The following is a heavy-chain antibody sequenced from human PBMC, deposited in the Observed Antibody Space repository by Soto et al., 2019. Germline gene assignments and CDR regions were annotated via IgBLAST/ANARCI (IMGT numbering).Heavy chain of an antibody. CDR2: ISSYGSDT. CDR3: ASNYAYAEGYYWYGIDV. D-gene: IGHD3-16*01. V-gene: IGHV3-74*01. J-gene: IGHJ6*02. CDR1: GFTFSRYG. Sequence: EVQLVESGGGLVLPGGSLRLSCAASGFTFSRYGMHWVRQAPGKGLVWVSRISSYGSDTHYADSVKGRFTISRDNAKNTLYLQMNSLRAYDTAVYYCASNYAYAEGYYWYGIDVWGQGTTVTVSS.